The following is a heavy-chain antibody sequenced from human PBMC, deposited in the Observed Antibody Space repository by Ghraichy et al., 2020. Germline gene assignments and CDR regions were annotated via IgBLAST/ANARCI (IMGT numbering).Heavy chain of an antibody. CDR3: ARVSYYGSGFEETDNSFDI. D-gene: IGHD3-10*01. J-gene: IGHJ3*02. CDR1: GFTFNSYS. CDR2: ITTSSSYI. Sequence: GESLNISCAVSGFTFNSYSMSWVRQAPGKGLEWVSSITTSSSYIYYADSVKGRFTISRDNAKNLLFLQMNSLRAEDTAVYYCARVSYYGSGFEETDNSFDIWGQGTMVTVSS. V-gene: IGHV3-21*01.